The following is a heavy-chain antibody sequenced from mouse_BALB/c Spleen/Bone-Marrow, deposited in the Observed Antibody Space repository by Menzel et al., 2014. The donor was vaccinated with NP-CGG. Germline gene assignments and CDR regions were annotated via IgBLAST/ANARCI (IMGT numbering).Heavy chain of an antibody. CDR2: ISHSGST. D-gene: IGHD1-1*01. CDR1: GDSITSGY. CDR3: ARVYGSSFDY. V-gene: IGHV3-8*02. Sequence: VQLQQPGPSLVKPSQTLSLTCSVTGDSITSGYWNWIRKFPGNKFEYMGYISHSGSTYYNPSLKSRISITRDTSKNQFYLQLNSVTTEDTATYYCARVYGSSFDYWGQGTTLTGSS. J-gene: IGHJ2*01.